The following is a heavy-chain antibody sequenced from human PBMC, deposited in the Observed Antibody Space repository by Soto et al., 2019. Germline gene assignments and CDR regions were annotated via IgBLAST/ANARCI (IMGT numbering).Heavy chain of an antibody. Sequence: GESLKISCKGSGYSFTSYWISWVRQMPGKGLEWMGRIDPSDSYTNYSPSFQGHVTISADKSISTAYLQWSSLKASDTAMYYCARQGESPSYYYGMDVWGQGTTVTVSS. V-gene: IGHV5-10-1*01. CDR1: GYSFTSYW. CDR2: IDPSDSYT. CDR3: ARQGESPSYYYGMDV. J-gene: IGHJ6*02.